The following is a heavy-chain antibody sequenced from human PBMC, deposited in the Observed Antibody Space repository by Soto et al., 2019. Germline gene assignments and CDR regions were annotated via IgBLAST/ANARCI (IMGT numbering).Heavy chain of an antibody. CDR3: ARGIIGGDAFDI. Sequence: ASVKVSCKASAYTFTIYGISWVRQAPGQGLEWMGWISAYNGNTNYAQKLQGRVTTTTDTSTSTAYMELRSLRSDDTAVYYCARGIIGGDAFDIWGQGTMVTVSS. CDR2: ISAYNGNT. V-gene: IGHV1-18*01. D-gene: IGHD3-10*01. J-gene: IGHJ3*02. CDR1: AYTFTIYG.